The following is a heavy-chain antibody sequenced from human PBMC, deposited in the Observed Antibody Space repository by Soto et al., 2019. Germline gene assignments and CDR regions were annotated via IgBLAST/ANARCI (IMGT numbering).Heavy chain of an antibody. Sequence: GASVKVSCKASGYTFTSYGISWVRQAPGQGLEWMGWISAYNGNTNYAQKLQGRVTMTTDTSTSTAYMELRSLRSDDTAVYYCERLFVIMVYNYGMDVWGQGTTVTVSS. D-gene: IGHD2-8*01. CDR1: GYTFTSYG. CDR2: ISAYNGNT. V-gene: IGHV1-18*01. J-gene: IGHJ6*02. CDR3: ERLFVIMVYNYGMDV.